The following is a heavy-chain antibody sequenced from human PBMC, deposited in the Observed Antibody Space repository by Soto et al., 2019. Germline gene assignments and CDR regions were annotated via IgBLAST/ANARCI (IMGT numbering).Heavy chain of an antibody. Sequence: QVQLQESGPGLVKPSGTLSLTCAVSGGSISSSNWWSWVRQPPGKGLGWIGEIYHSGSTNYNPSRQSRVTISVDKSTTQFSLKLSSVTAADTAVYYCAGTYPDYYYYGLDVWGQGTTVTVSS. D-gene: IGHD2-2*01. CDR3: AGTYPDYYYYGLDV. J-gene: IGHJ6*02. CDR2: IYHSGST. V-gene: IGHV4-4*02. CDR1: GGSISSSNW.